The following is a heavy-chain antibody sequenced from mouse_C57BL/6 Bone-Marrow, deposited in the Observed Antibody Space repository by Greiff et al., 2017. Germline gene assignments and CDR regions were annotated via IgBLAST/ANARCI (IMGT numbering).Heavy chain of an antibody. CDR2: IYPGSGST. CDR3: ARSGVVATYGYFDV. V-gene: IGHV1-55*01. D-gene: IGHD1-1*01. J-gene: IGHJ1*03. Sequence: QVQLQQPGAELVKPGASVKMSCKASGYTFTSSWIPWVKQRPGQGLEWIGDIYPGSGSTNYNEKFKSKATLTVDTSSSTAYMQLSSLTSEDAAVYYCARSGVVATYGYFDVWGTGTTVTVSS. CDR1: GYTFTSSW.